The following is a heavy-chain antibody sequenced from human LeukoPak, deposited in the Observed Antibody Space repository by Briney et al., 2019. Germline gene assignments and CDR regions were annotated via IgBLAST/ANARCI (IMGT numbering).Heavy chain of an antibody. CDR3: ARTPLPYIVVVPAAMMGSFDY. CDR2: ISAYNGST. V-gene: IGHV1-18*01. CDR1: GYTFTSYG. Sequence: GASVKVSCKASGYTFTSYGISWVRQAPGQGLEWMGWISAYNGSTNYAQKLQGRVTMTTDTSTSTAYMELRSLRSDDTAVYYCARTPLPYIVVVPAAMMGSFDYWGQGTLVTVSS. J-gene: IGHJ4*02. D-gene: IGHD2-2*01.